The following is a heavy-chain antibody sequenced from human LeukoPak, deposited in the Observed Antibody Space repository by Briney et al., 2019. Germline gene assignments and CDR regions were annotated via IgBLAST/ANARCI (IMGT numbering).Heavy chain of an antibody. J-gene: IGHJ3*02. Sequence: GGSLRLSCAASGFTFSSYSMNWVRQAPGKGLEWVSSISSSSSYIYYADSVKGRFTISRDNAKNSLYLQMNSLRAEDAAVYYCAGESYYDSSGYSAFDIWGQGTMVTVSS. CDR1: GFTFSSYS. V-gene: IGHV3-21*01. CDR2: ISSSSSYI. CDR3: AGESYYDSSGYSAFDI. D-gene: IGHD3-22*01.